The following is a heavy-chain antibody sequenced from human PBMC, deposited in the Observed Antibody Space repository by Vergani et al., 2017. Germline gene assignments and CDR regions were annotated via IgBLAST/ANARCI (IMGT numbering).Heavy chain of an antibody. CDR3: ARVRQWHHTEYRYGMDV. CDR2: SNTNSGNP. J-gene: IGHJ6*02. Sequence: QVQLLQPGSELKKPGAPVRTSCEAPGYTSTNYLRTWARQAPGQGLEFMGWSNTNSGNPTYAPGFTGRFVFSLDTSVSTAYLQISGLEAEVSAVYYCARVRQWHHTEYRYGMDVCLQATTVALSS. V-gene: IGHV7-4-1*02. D-gene: IGHD6-19*01. CDR1: GYTSTNYL.